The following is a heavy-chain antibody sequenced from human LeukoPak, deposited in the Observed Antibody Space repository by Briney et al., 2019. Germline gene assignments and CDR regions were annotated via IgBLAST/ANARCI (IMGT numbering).Heavy chain of an antibody. Sequence: GGSLRLSCAASGFTFSSYSMNWVRQAPGKGLEWVSSISSSSSYIYYADSVKGRFTISRDNSKNTLYLQMNSLRAEDTAVYYCARDLDSYGSYWGQGTLVTVSS. CDR3: ARDLDSYGSY. V-gene: IGHV3-21*04. J-gene: IGHJ4*02. D-gene: IGHD5-18*01. CDR1: GFTFSSYS. CDR2: ISSSSSYI.